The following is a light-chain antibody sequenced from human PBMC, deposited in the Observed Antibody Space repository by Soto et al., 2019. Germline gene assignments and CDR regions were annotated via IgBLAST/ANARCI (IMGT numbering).Light chain of an antibody. CDR3: AAWDDSLNGLYV. Sequence: VLTQPPSASGTPGQRVTISCSGSSSNIGINTVNWYQQVPGTAPKLLIYTDNQRPSGVPDRFSGSKSGTSASLAISGLQSEDEADYYCAAWDDSLNGLYVFGTGTKVTVL. CDR1: SSNIGINT. V-gene: IGLV1-44*01. CDR2: TDN. J-gene: IGLJ1*01.